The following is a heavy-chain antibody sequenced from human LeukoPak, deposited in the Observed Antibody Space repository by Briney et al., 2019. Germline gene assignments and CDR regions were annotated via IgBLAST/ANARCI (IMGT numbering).Heavy chain of an antibody. J-gene: IGHJ6*02. CDR3: ARDFGSYDFWSGYYYYYYGMDV. Sequence: SSETLSLTCTVSGVSISSGDYYWSWIRQPPGKGLEWIGYIYYSGSTYYNPSLKSRVTISVDTSKNQFSLKLSSVTAADTAVYYCARDFGSYDFWSGYYYYYYGMDVWGQGTTVTVSS. D-gene: IGHD3-3*01. V-gene: IGHV4-30-4*01. CDR1: GVSISSGDYY. CDR2: IYYSGST.